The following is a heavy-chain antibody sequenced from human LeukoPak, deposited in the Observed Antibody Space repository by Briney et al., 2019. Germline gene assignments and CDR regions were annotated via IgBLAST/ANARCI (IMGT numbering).Heavy chain of an antibody. CDR3: ARSGYGTTYWYFDL. J-gene: IGHJ2*01. Sequence: GASVKVSCKASGYTFTSYDIDWVRQATGQGLEWMGWMNPNSGNTGYAQKFQGRVTMTRNTPISTAYMELSSLRSEDTAVYYCARSGYGTTYWYFDLWGRGTLVTVSS. V-gene: IGHV1-8*01. D-gene: IGHD1-7*01. CDR2: MNPNSGNT. CDR1: GYTFTSYD.